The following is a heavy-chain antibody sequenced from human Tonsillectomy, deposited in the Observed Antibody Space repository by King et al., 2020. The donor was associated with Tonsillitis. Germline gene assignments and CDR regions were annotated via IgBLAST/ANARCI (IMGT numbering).Heavy chain of an antibody. V-gene: IGHV3-30*18. CDR2: ISYDGSNK. Sequence: VQLVESGGGVVQPGRSLRLPCAASGFTFSSYGMHWVRQAPGKGLEWVAVISYDGSNKYYADSVKGRFTISRDNSKNTLYLQMNSLRAEDTAVYYCAKEVIAAAGATFDYWGQGTLVTVSS. D-gene: IGHD6-13*01. CDR1: GFTFSSYG. J-gene: IGHJ4*02. CDR3: AKEVIAAAGATFDY.